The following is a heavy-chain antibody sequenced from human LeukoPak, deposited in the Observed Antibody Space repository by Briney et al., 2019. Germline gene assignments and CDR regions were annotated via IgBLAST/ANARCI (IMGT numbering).Heavy chain of an antibody. CDR1: GHTFTSYD. V-gene: IGHV1-8*01. Sequence: ASVKVSCKASGHTFTSYDINWVRQATGQGLEWMGWMNPNSGNTGYAQKFQGRVTMTRNTSISTAYMELSSLRSEDTAVYYCARGGKDTIVLYYYYYMDVWGKGTTVTVSS. CDR3: ARGGKDTIVLYYYYYMDV. CDR2: MNPNSGNT. D-gene: IGHD3-3*01. J-gene: IGHJ6*03.